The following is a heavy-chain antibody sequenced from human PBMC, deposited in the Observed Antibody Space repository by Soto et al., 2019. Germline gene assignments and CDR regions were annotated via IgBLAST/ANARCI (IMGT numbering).Heavy chain of an antibody. CDR3: AKLRLKGQLLDAFDI. CDR1: GFTFSSYA. CDR2: ISGSGGST. D-gene: IGHD2-2*01. Sequence: GESLKISCAASGFTFSSYAMSWVRQAPGKGLEWVSAISGSGGSTYYADSVKGRFTISRDNSKNTLYLQMNSLRAEDTAVYYCAKLRLKGQLLDAFDIWGQGTMVTVSS. V-gene: IGHV3-23*01. J-gene: IGHJ3*02.